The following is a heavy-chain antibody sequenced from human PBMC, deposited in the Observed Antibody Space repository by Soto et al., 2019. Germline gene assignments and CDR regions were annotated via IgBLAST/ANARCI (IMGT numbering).Heavy chain of an antibody. CDR1: GFTVSSNY. Sequence: EVPLVESGGGLVQPGGSLRLSCAASGFTVSSNYMSWVRQAPGKGLEWVSVIYSGGSTYYADSVKGRFTISRDNSKNTLYLQMNSLRAEDTAVYYCARGEAMAYFDYWGQGTLVTVSS. V-gene: IGHV3-66*01. D-gene: IGHD5-18*01. J-gene: IGHJ4*02. CDR3: ARGEAMAYFDY. CDR2: IYSGGST.